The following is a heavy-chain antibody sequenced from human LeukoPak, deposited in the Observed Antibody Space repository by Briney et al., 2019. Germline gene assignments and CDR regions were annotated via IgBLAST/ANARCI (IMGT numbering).Heavy chain of an antibody. Sequence: GASLRLSCAASGFTFSNYAMSWVRQAPGRGLEWVSTISGGGGSIYYADSVKGRFTISRDNSKNTLYLQMKSLRVEDTAVYYCAKESPQFDYWGQGTLVTVSS. CDR1: GFTFSNYA. J-gene: IGHJ4*02. V-gene: IGHV3-23*01. CDR2: ISGGGGSI. CDR3: AKESPQFDY.